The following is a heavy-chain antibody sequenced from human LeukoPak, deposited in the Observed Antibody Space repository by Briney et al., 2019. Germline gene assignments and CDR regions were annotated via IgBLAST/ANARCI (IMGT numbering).Heavy chain of an antibody. D-gene: IGHD3-22*01. CDR2: INPSGGST. J-gene: IGHJ4*02. CDR1: GYTFTSYY. CDR3: AKAKAASYYYDSSGELDY. V-gene: IGHV1-46*01. Sequence: ASVKVSCKASGYTFTSYYMHWVRQAPGQGLEWMGIINPSGGSTSYAQKFQGRVTMTRDTSTSTVYMELSSLRSDDTAVYYCAKAKAASYYYDSSGELDYWGQGTLVTVSS.